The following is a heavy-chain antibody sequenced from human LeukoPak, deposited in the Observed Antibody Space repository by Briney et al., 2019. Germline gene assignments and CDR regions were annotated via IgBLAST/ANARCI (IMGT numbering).Heavy chain of an antibody. J-gene: IGHJ4*02. CDR3: AKWEPGRDFPELGGGY. CDR1: GFTFSSYA. D-gene: IGHD1-26*01. Sequence: GRSLRLSCAASGFTFSSYAMHWVRQAPGKGLEWVAVISYDGSNKYYADSVKGRFTISRDNSKNTLYLQMNSLRAEDTAVYYCAKWEPGRDFPELGGGYWGQGTLVTVST. CDR2: ISYDGSNK. V-gene: IGHV3-30-3*02.